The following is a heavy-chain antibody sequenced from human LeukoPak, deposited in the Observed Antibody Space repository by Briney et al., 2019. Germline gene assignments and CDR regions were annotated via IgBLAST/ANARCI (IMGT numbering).Heavy chain of an antibody. D-gene: IGHD3-10*01. J-gene: IGHJ5*02. CDR2: IYNSGST. Sequence: SETLSLTCTVSGDPISSGGYYWSWIRQHPGKGLEWIGYIYNSGSTYYNPSLKSRVTISVDTSKNQFSLKVTSVTAAETAVYYCARGPYYHGSGTETWGQGTLVTVSS. CDR1: GDPISSGGYY. V-gene: IGHV4-31*03. CDR3: ARGPYYHGSGTET.